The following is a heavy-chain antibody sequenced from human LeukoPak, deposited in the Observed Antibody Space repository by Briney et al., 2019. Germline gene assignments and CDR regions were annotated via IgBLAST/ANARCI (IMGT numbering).Heavy chain of an antibody. V-gene: IGHV4-59*08. CDR3: ARHGSGSGWDPFDY. J-gene: IGHJ4*02. CDR2: IYYSGST. Sequence: SETLSLTCTVSGGSISSYYWSWIRQPPGKGLKWIGYIYYSGSTNYNPSLKSRVTISVDTSKNQFSLKLSSVTAADTAAYYCARHGSGSGWDPFDYWGQGTLVTVSS. CDR1: GGSISSYY. D-gene: IGHD6-19*01.